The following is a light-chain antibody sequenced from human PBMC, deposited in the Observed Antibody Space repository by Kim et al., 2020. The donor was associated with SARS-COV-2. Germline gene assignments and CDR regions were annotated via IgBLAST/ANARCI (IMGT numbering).Light chain of an antibody. Sequence: GQSVTISCTGTSSDVGGYNYDSWYQQLPGKAPKLMIYDVSKRPSGVPDRFSGSKSGNTASLTISGLQAEDEADYYCCSYAGSYTWVFGGGTQLTVL. V-gene: IGLV2-11*01. CDR3: CSYAGSYTWV. J-gene: IGLJ3*02. CDR1: SSDVGGYNY. CDR2: DVS.